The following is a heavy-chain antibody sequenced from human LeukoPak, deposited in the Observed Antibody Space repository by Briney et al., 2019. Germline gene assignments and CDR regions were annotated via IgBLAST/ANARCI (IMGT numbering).Heavy chain of an antibody. D-gene: IGHD2-2*01. CDR1: GGSISFSTYY. CDR3: ARVGQLAFDY. V-gene: IGHV4-39*07. Sequence: PSETLSLTCTVSGGSISFSTYYWGWIRQPPGKGLDWTGSIYYSGNTYYNPSLKSRVTILVDTSKNQFSLKLSSVTAADTAVYYCARVGQLAFDYWGQGTLVTVSS. CDR2: IYYSGNT. J-gene: IGHJ4*02.